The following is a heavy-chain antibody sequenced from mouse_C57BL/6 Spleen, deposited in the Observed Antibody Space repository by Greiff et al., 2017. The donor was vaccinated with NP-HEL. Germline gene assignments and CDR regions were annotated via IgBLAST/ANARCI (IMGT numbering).Heavy chain of an antibody. D-gene: IGHD2-5*01. CDR2: IDPSDSYT. V-gene: IGHV1-50*01. CDR3: AREDSNYLAY. Sequence: QVQLQQPGAELVKPGASVKLSCKASGYTFTSYWMQWVKQRPGQGLEWIGEIDPSDSYTNYNQKFKGKATLTVDTSSSTAYMQLSSLTSEDSTVYYCAREDSNYLAYWGQGTLVTVSA. CDR1: GYTFTSYW. J-gene: IGHJ3*01.